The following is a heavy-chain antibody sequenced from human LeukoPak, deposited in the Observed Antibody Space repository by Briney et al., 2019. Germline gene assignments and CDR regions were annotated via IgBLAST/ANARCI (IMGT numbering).Heavy chain of an antibody. J-gene: IGHJ4*02. Sequence: PGGSLRLSCAASRFTFSGFALHWVRQAPGKGLEWVAIISHDGSTKYHADSVKGRFTISRDNSKNTLYLQLTSLRPEDTAVYYCARGGYRNFDSWGQGTLVTVSS. CDR3: ARGGYRNFDS. V-gene: IGHV3-30-3*01. D-gene: IGHD5-18*01. CDR1: RFTFSGFA. CDR2: ISHDGSTK.